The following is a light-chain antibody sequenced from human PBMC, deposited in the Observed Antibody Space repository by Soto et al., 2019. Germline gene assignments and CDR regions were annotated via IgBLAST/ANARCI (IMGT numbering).Light chain of an antibody. CDR2: WAS. V-gene: IGKV4-1*01. CDR3: QEYFYVPFS. CDR1: XXXXCKSNNKNH. J-gene: IGKJ4*01. Sequence: DIIMTQCPDSLALSRCXXXXXXXXXXXXXXCKSNNKNHLAWYQQKPGQPHQLIIYWASTRESGVPERFSGSGSGTDFTLTISCLEAEDAAFYWCQEYFYVPFSFGGGTKVDIK.